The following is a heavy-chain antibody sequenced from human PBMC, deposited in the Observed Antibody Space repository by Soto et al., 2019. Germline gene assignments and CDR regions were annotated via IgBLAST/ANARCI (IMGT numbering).Heavy chain of an antibody. CDR1: GYTFTGYY. CDR2: INPNSGGT. Sequence: ASVKVSCKASGYTFTGYYMHWVRQAPGQGLEWMGWINPNSGGTNYAQKFQGRVTMTRDTSISTAYMELSRLRSDDTAVYYCASLKSTATGPFDYWGQGTLVTVSS. J-gene: IGHJ4*02. D-gene: IGHD5-18*01. CDR3: ASLKSTATGPFDY. V-gene: IGHV1-2*02.